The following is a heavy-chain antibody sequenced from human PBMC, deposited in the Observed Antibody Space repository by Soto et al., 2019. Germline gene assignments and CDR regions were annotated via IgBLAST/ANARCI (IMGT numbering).Heavy chain of an antibody. CDR2: LSDRGTS. CDR3: AGDYASGAYDF. Sequence: PGGSLRLSCAASGFSVSIYMSWVRQAPGKGLEWVSTLSDRGTSHYADSVTGRFSVSRDNSKNTLYLQMNGLRVDDTAIYYCAGDYASGAYDFRGQGTLVTVSS. J-gene: IGHJ4*02. CDR1: GFSVSIY. D-gene: IGHD5-12*01. V-gene: IGHV3-53*01.